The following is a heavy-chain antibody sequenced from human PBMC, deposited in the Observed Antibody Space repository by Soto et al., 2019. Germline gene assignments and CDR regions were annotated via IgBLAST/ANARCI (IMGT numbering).Heavy chain of an antibody. CDR3: AADDNGYSYGWDYYYGMDV. J-gene: IGHJ6*02. CDR1: RVTITSTA. D-gene: IGHD5-18*01. CDR2: IVVGSGNT. V-gene: IGHV1-58*02. Sequence: TPAKLTSKAPRVTITSTARRWPRQSREQRLEWIGWIVVGSGNTNYAQKFQERVTITRDMSTSTAYMELSSLRSEDTAVYYCAADDNGYSYGWDYYYGMDVWGQGTTVTVSS.